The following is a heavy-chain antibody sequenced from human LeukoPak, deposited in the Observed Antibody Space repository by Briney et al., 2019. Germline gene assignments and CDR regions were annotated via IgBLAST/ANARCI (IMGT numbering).Heavy chain of an antibody. D-gene: IGHD1-26*01. CDR1: GGSISNYY. CDR3: ARGYSGSFLSPYNWFDP. V-gene: IGHV4-4*02. J-gene: IGHJ5*02. CDR2: IYHSGST. Sequence: SETLSLTCTVSGGSISNYYWSWVRQPPGKGLEWIGEIYHSGSTNYNPSLKSRATISVDKSKNQFSLKLSSVTAADTAVYYCARGYSGSFLSPYNWFDPWGQGTLVTVSS.